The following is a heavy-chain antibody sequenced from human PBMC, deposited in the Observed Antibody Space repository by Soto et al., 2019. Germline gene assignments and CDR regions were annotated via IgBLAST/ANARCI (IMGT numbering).Heavy chain of an antibody. Sequence: SETLSLTCTVSGGSISSGGYYWSWIRQHPGKGLEWIGYIYYSGSTYYNPSLKSRVTISVDTSKNQFSLKLSSVTAADTAVYYCARVSYYGDGMDVWGQGTTVTVSS. CDR3: ARVSYYGDGMDV. D-gene: IGHD3-3*01. CDR2: IYYSGST. J-gene: IGHJ6*02. V-gene: IGHV4-31*03. CDR1: GGSISSGGYY.